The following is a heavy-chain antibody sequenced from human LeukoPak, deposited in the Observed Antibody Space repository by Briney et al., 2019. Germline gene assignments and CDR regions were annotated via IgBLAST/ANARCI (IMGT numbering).Heavy chain of an antibody. D-gene: IGHD5-18*01. CDR2: ISSSSSYI. V-gene: IGHV3-21*01. J-gene: IGHJ4*02. CDR1: GFTFSSYS. CDR3: ATPRLRGCSSPFDY. Sequence: GGSLRLSCAASGFTFSSYSMNWVRQAPGKGLEWVSSISSSSSYIYYADSVKGRFTISRDNAKNSLYLQMNSLRAEDTAVYYCATPRLRGCSSPFDYWGQGTLVTVSS.